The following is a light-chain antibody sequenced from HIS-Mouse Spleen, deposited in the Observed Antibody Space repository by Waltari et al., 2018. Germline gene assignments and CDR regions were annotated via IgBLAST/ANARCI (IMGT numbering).Light chain of an antibody. CDR2: GKN. CDR1: SLRSYY. V-gene: IGLV3-19*01. J-gene: IGLJ2*01. Sequence: SSELTQDPAVSVALGQTVRITCQGDSLRSYYSIWYQQKPGQAPVLVIYGKNNRPSGIPERFSGSSSGNTASLTITGAQAEDEADYYCNSRDSSGNHVVFGGGTKLTVL. CDR3: NSRDSSGNHVV.